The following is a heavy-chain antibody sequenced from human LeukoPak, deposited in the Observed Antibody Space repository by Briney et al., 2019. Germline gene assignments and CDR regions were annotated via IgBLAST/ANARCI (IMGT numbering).Heavy chain of an antibody. J-gene: IGHJ6*03. CDR3: ARVSSGSYFGYYYYYMDV. D-gene: IGHD1-26*01. V-gene: IGHV3-23*01. CDR1: GFTFSRYA. CDR2: ISGSGGST. Sequence: GGSLRLSCAASGFTFSRYAMSWVRQAPGKGLEWVSAISGSGGSTYYADSVKGRFTISRNNAKNTLYLQMNSLRAEDTAVYYCARVSSGSYFGYYYYYMDVWGKGTTVTVSS.